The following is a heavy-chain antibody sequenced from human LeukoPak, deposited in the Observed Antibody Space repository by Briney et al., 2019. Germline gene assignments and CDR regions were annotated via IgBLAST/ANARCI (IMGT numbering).Heavy chain of an antibody. J-gene: IGHJ4*02. Sequence: PGGSLRLSCATSGFTFSNYGMHWVRKAPGKGLEWGAVISYDGSNKYYADSVKGRFTISRDNSKNTLYLKMNSLRPEDAAVYYCANLPLWGQGTLVTVSS. CDR3: ANLPL. CDR2: ISYDGSNK. V-gene: IGHV3-30*18. CDR1: GFTFSNYG.